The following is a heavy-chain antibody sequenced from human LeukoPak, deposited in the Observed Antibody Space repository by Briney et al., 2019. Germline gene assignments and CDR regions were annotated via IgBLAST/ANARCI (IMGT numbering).Heavy chain of an antibody. CDR3: ARVRGWELYFDY. CDR2: ISSSSSYI. J-gene: IGHJ4*02. Sequence: PGGSLRLSCAASGFTFSSYSMNWVRQAPGKGLEWVSSISSSSSYIYYADSVKGRFTISRDNAKNSLYLQMNSLRAEDTAVYYCARVRGWELYFDYWGQGTLVTVSS. D-gene: IGHD1-26*01. CDR1: GFTFSSYS. V-gene: IGHV3-21*01.